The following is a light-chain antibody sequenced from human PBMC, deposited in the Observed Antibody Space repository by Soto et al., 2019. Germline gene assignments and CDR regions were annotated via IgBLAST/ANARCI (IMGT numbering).Light chain of an antibody. CDR1: QSVSSN. V-gene: IGKV3-15*01. Sequence: EIGMTQSPATLSVSPGERATLSCMASQSVSSNLAWYQQKPGQAPRFLIYGASRRATGIPVRFSGSGSGTEFTLTISSLQSEDFAVYYCEQYNNRSIIFGQGIRM. CDR3: EQYNNRSII. CDR2: GAS. J-gene: IGKJ5*01.